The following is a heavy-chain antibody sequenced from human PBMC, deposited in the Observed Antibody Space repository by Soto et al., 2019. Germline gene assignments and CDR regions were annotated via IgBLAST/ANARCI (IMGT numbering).Heavy chain of an antibody. J-gene: IGHJ3*02. CDR2: ISGSGGST. Sequence: GGSLRLSCAASGFSFSSYAMSWVRQAPGKGLEWVSAISGSGGSTYYADSVKGRFTISRDTSKNTLYLQMNSLRAEDTAVYFCMKINKPNGQHLDAFNICKQGPSVPVSS. V-gene: IGHV3-23*01. CDR1: GFSFSSYA. CDR3: MKINKPNGQHLDAFNI. D-gene: IGHD2-2*01.